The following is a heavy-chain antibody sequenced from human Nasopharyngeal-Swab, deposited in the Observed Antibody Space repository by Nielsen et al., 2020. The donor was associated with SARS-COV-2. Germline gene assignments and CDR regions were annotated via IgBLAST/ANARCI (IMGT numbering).Heavy chain of an antibody. CDR1: GFTFSSYA. Sequence: GESLKISCAASGFTFSSYAMHWVRQAPGKGLEWVAVISYDGSNKYYADSVKGRFTTSRDNSKNTLYLQMNSLRAEDTAVYYCARGGGGGYSYGSYYYYGMDVWGQGTTVTVSS. V-gene: IGHV3-30*04. CDR3: ARGGGGGYSYGSYYYYGMDV. D-gene: IGHD5-18*01. J-gene: IGHJ6*02. CDR2: ISYDGSNK.